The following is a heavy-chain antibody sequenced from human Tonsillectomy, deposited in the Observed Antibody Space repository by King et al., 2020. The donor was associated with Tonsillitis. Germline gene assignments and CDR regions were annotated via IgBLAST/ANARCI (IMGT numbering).Heavy chain of an antibody. CDR3: GRVDRYVGEGLVDY. D-gene: IGHD3-9*01. J-gene: IGHJ4*02. V-gene: IGHV4-39*02. CDR2: IHASGAT. Sequence: LQLQESGPGLVKPSETLSLTCTVSGGPISSTSYYWTWIRQPPGKGLEWIGSIHASGATYYTPSLNSRVTISVDTSKNLFSLKVTSATAADTAVYYWGRVDRYVGEGLVDYWGQGTLVTVSS. CDR1: GGPISSTSYY.